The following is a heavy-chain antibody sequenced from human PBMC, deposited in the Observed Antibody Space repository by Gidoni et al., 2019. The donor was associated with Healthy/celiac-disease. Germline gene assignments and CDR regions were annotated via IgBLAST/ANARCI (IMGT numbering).Heavy chain of an antibody. CDR3: ARGFLGYCSGGSCYPPRVYWYFDL. Sequence: QVQLQESGPGLVKPSETLSLTCTVSGGSLSSYYWSWLRQPPGKGLEWIGYIYYSGSTNYNPSLKSRVTIAVDTSKNQFSLKLSSVTAADTAVYYCARGFLGYCSGGSCYPPRVYWYFDLWGRGTLVTVSS. CDR1: GGSLSSYY. V-gene: IGHV4-59*01. D-gene: IGHD2-15*01. J-gene: IGHJ2*01. CDR2: IYYSGST.